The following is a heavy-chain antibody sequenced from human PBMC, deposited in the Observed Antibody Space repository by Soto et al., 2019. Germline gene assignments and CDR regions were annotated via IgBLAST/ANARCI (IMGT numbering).Heavy chain of an antibody. D-gene: IGHD2-21*01. CDR2: IFPKYGTP. CDR1: GGAFSRYA. J-gene: IGHJ3*01. CDR3: ARDYEYQIVVCGEGDL. V-gene: IGHV1-69*01. Sequence: QVLLVQSGAEVKKPGSSVKVSCKASGGAFSRYAISWVRQAPGQGLEWVGGIFPKYGTPVYAQKLQGRVTLTTYEPTTMAYVELGGLRYAGAGCYDGARDYEYQIVVCGEGDLWGQWTMVTASS.